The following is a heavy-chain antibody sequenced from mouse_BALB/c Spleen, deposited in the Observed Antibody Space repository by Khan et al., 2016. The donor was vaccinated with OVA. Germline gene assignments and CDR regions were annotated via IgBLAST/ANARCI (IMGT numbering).Heavy chain of an antibody. CDR3: TRQNFCPFAY. J-gene: IGHJ3*01. Sequence: EVELVESGGDLVKPGGSLKLSCSASGFTFSSYAMSWVRQTPEKRLEWVATSSSGGDYIYYSDTVEGRFTISRDNTKSTLYLQMSSLKSEDTAMYDCTRQNFCPFAYGGQGTLVTVSA. V-gene: IGHV5-6*01. CDR2: SSSGGDYI. CDR1: GFTFSSYA.